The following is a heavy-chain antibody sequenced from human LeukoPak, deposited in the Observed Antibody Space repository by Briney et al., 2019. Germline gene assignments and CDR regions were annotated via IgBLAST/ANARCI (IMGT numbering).Heavy chain of an antibody. D-gene: IGHD6-13*01. V-gene: IGHV4-4*07. CDR3: ARDLGTSWSVWFDP. J-gene: IGHJ5*02. CDR2: IYTSVKP. CDR1: GGSISTYY. Sequence: KPSETLSLTCTVSGGSISTYYWSWIRQPAGKGLEWIGRIYTSVKPNYNPSLKSRVTMSVDTSKNQFSLKLTSVTAADTAVYYCARDLGTSWSVWFDPWGQGTLVTVSS.